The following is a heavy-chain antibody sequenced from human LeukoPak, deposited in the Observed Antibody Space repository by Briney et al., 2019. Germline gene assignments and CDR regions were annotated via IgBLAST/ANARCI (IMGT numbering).Heavy chain of an antibody. V-gene: IGHV3-74*01. J-gene: IGHJ3*02. Sequence: GGSLRLSCAASGFTFSNYWMYWVRHAPGKGLMWVSRINSDGSSTNYADSVKGRFTISRDNARNTLFLQMNSLRAEDTAVYYCASTITGTETFDIWGQGTMVNVSS. CDR2: INSDGSST. D-gene: IGHD1-7*01. CDR3: ASTITGTETFDI. CDR1: GFTFSNYW.